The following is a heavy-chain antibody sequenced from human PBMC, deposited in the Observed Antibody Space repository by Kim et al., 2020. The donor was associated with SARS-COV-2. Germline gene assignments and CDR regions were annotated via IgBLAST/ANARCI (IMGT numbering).Heavy chain of an antibody. CDR3: TTSMMATIFGQPNIHYYYYGMDV. D-gene: IGHD3-3*01. CDR2: IKSKTDGGTT. Sequence: GGSLRLSCAASGFTFSNAWMSWVRQAPGKGLEWVGRIKSKTDGGTTDYAAPVKGRFTISRDDSKNTLYLQMNSLKTEDTAVYYCTTSMMATIFGQPNIHYYYYGMDVWGQGTTVTVSS. J-gene: IGHJ6*02. V-gene: IGHV3-15*01. CDR1: GFTFSNAW.